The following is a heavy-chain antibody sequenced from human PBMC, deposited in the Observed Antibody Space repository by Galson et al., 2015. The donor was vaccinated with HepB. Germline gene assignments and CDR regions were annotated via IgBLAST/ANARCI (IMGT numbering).Heavy chain of an antibody. CDR1: RFPFSSYW. Sequence: SLRLSCAASRFPFSSYWMSWARQAPGKGLEWVGRSRDKANSYTTEYAASVKGRFTISRDDSKNSLYLQMNSLKIEDTAVYYCVRVVRYSSAWVIDYWGQGTLVTVSS. V-gene: IGHV3-72*01. J-gene: IGHJ4*02. D-gene: IGHD6-19*01. CDR2: SRDKANSYTT. CDR3: VRVVRYSSAWVIDY.